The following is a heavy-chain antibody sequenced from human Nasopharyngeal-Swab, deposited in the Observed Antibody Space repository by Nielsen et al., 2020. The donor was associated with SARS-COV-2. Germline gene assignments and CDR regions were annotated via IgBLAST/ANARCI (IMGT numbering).Heavy chain of an antibody. Sequence: GGSLRLSCAASGFTFSSYSMNWVRQAPGKGLEWVSSVSSTSSYIYYADSVKGRFTISRDNAKNSLYLLLNSLRAEDTAVYYCADISYSSIDYWGQGTLVTVSS. CDR1: GFTFSSYS. D-gene: IGHD6-19*01. CDR3: ADISYSSIDY. CDR2: VSSTSSYI. J-gene: IGHJ4*02. V-gene: IGHV3-21*06.